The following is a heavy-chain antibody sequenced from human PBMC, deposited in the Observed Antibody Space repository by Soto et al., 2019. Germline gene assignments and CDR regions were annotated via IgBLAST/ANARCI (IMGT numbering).Heavy chain of an antibody. V-gene: IGHV3-15*07. CDR3: TTDTPSIAVAGSDY. CDR2: IKSKTDGGTT. J-gene: IGHJ4*02. D-gene: IGHD6-19*01. Sequence: TGGSLRLSCAASGFTFSNAWMNWVRQAPGKGLEWVGRIKSKTDGGTTDYAAPVKGRFTISRDDSKNTLYLQMNSLKTEDTAVYYCTTDTPSIAVAGSDYWGQGTLVTVSS. CDR1: GFTFSNAW.